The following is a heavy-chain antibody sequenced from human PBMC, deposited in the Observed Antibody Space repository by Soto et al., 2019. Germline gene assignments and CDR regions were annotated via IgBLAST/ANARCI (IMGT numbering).Heavy chain of an antibody. CDR3: ARASDIVATIQYWFDP. J-gene: IGHJ5*02. V-gene: IGHV4-59*01. CDR2: IYYSGST. D-gene: IGHD5-12*01. CDR1: GGSISSYY. Sequence: SETLSLTCTVSGGSISSYYWSWIRQSPGKGLEWIGYIYYSGSTNYNPSLKSRVTISVDTSKNQFSLKLSSVTAADTAVYYCARASDIVATIQYWFDPWGQGTLVTVSS.